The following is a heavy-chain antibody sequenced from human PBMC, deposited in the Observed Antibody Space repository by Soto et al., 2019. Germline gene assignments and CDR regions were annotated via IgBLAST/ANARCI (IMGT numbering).Heavy chain of an antibody. CDR1: GGTFSSYA. J-gene: IGHJ5*02. Sequence: SVKVSCKASGGTFSSYAISWVRQAPGQGLEWMGGIIPIFGTANYAQKFQGRVTITADESTSTAYMELSSLRSEDTAVYYCARDRLDRIAAAGPNWIDPWGQGTLVTVSS. V-gene: IGHV1-69*13. CDR3: ARDRLDRIAAAGPNWIDP. CDR2: IIPIFGTA. D-gene: IGHD6-13*01.